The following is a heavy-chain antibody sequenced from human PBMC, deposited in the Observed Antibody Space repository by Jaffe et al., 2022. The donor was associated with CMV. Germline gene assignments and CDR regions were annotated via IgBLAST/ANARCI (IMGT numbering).Heavy chain of an antibody. J-gene: IGHJ6*03. CDR1: GGSFSGYY. CDR3: VSTTPRLDQRDYYYYMDV. CDR2: INHSGST. Sequence: QVQLQQWGAGLLKPSETLSLTCAVYGGSFSGYYWSWIRQPPGKGLEWIGEINHSGSTNYNPSLKSRVTISVDTSKNQFSLKLSSVTAADTAVYYCVSTTPRLDQRDYYYYMDVWGKGTTVTVSS. V-gene: IGHV4-34*01. D-gene: IGHD2-15*01.